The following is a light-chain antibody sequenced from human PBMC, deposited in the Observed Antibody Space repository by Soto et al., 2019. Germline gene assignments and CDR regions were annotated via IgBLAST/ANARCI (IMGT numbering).Light chain of an antibody. CDR3: QQHSSTPTT. J-gene: IGKJ1*01. CDR2: GAS. Sequence: LTQSPGTLSLSPGERATLSCRASQSVSSSYLAWYQQKPGQAPSLLIYGASSRPTGIPARFSGSGSGTDFTLTISSLEPEDFAAYYCQQHSSTPTTFGQGTSVDIK. V-gene: IGKV3-20*01. CDR1: QSVSSSY.